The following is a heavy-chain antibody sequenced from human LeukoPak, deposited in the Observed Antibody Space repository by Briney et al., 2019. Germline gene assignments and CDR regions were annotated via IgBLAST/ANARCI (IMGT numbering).Heavy chain of an antibody. Sequence: SLTCTVSSDSIYSSNYYWGWIXQPPGKGLEWIGSIYYSGSTYYNSSLKSRVTISVDTSKNQFSLKLSSLTAADKAVYYCARAAYCGGDCYLFDYWGQGTLVTVLS. CDR3: ARAAYCGGDCYLFDY. V-gene: IGHV4-39*01. CDR1: SDSIYSSNYY. D-gene: IGHD2-21*02. J-gene: IGHJ4*02. CDR2: IYYSGST.